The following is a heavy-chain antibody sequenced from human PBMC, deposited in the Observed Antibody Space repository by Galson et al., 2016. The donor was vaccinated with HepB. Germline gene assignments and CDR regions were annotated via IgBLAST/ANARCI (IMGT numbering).Heavy chain of an antibody. Sequence: SLRLSCAASGFTFSSYAMSWVRQVPGKGLEWVSTISGTGGSTDYADSVKGRFTISRDNSKSTLNLQMNSLRPEDSAVYYCARVMYDLRDYYHYYGMDVWGQGTTVTVSS. J-gene: IGHJ6*02. CDR3: ARVMYDLRDYYHYYGMDV. CDR1: GFTFSSYA. V-gene: IGHV3-23*01. D-gene: IGHD3-3*01. CDR2: ISGTGGST.